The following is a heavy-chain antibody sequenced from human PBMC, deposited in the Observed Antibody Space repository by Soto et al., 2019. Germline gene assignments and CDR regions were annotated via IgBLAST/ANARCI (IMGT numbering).Heavy chain of an antibody. D-gene: IGHD5-18*01. Sequence: PSETLSLTCTVSGGSISSGDYYWSWIRQSPGKGLEWIGYIYYSGTTYYNPSLKSRVTISVDTSKNQFSLKLSSVTAADTAVYYCARALIQLRPHYYYGMDVCGQGPTVTVSS. J-gene: IGHJ6*02. V-gene: IGHV4-30-4*01. CDR1: GGSISSGDYY. CDR2: IYYSGTT. CDR3: ARALIQLRPHYYYGMDV.